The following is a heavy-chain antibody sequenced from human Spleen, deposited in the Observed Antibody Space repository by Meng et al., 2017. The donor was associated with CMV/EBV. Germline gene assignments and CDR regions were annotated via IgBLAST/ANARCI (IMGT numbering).Heavy chain of an antibody. CDR1: GGTFSSYA. Sequence: SVKVSCKASGGTFSSYAISWVRQAPGQGLEWMGGIIPILGIANYAQKFQGRVTITADKSTSTAYMDLRSLRSDDTAVYYCARDKSAAAESYFYYYGMDVWGQGTTVTVSS. CDR3: ARDKSAAAESYFYYYGMDV. CDR2: IIPILGIA. D-gene: IGHD6-13*01. J-gene: IGHJ6*02. V-gene: IGHV1-69*10.